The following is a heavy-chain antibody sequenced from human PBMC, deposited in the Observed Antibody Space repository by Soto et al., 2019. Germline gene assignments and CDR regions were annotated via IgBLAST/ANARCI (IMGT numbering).Heavy chain of an antibody. J-gene: IGHJ4*02. D-gene: IGHD6-13*01. V-gene: IGHV3-74*01. Sequence: EVQLVESGGGLVQPGGSLRLSCAASGFTFSKSWMHWVRQAHGKGLVWVSRINSDGSSTSYADSVKGRFTISRDNAKNTLYLQMNSLRAEDTAVYYCASGLVEYSRSWYDYWGQGTLVTVSS. CDR1: GFTFSKSW. CDR3: ASGLVEYSRSWYDY. CDR2: INSDGSST.